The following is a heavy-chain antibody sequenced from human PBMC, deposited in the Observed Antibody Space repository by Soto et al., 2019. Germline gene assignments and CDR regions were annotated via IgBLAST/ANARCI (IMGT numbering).Heavy chain of an antibody. CDR3: ESVTRKCIITSCYSYYYGMDV. D-gene: IGHD2-2*02. J-gene: IGHJ6*02. V-gene: IGHV4-59*01. Sequence: TETLSLTCTVSGGSISSYYWSWIRQPPGKGLEWIGYIYYSGSTNYNPSLKSRVTISVDTSKNQFSLRLSSVTAADTAVYYCESVTRKCIITSCYSYYYGMDVCGQRTTVPVSS. CDR2: IYYSGST. CDR1: GGSISSYY.